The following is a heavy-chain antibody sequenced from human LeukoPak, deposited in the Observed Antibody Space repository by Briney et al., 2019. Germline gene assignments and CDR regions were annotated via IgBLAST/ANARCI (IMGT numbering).Heavy chain of an antibody. CDR3: ARESIAVAGRGDY. V-gene: IGHV4-59*01. Sequence: SETLSLTCTVSGGSISSYYWSWIRQPPGKGLEWIGYIYYSGSTNYNPSLKSRVTISVDTSKNQFSLKLSSVTAADTAVYYCARESIAVAGRGDYWGQGTLVTVSS. CDR1: GGSISSYY. CDR2: IYYSGST. J-gene: IGHJ4*02. D-gene: IGHD6-19*01.